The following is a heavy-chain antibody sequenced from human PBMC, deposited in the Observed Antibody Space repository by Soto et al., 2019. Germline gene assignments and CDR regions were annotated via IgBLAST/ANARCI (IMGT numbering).Heavy chain of an antibody. Sequence: SVTLSLTWTVAGGSISSYYWSWIRQPPGKGLEWIGYIYYSGSTNYNPSLKSRVTISVDTSKNQFSLKLSSVTAADTAVYYCARTRLQSAFDIWGHGTMVTVSS. V-gene: IGHV4-59*01. CDR3: ARTRLQSAFDI. J-gene: IGHJ3*02. CDR1: GGSISSYY. D-gene: IGHD4-4*01. CDR2: IYYSGST.